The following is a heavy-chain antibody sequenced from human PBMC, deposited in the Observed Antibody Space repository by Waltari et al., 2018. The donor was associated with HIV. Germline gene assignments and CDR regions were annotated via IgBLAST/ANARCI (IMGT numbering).Heavy chain of an antibody. D-gene: IGHD3-3*01. CDR2: IYYSGST. V-gene: IGHV4-39*01. Sequence: QLQLQESGPGLVKPSETLSLTCTVSGGSISSSSYYWGWIRQPPGKGLEWIGSIYYSGSTYYNPSLKSRVTISVDTSKNQFSLKLSSVTAADTAVYYCARQLFGVVTTHFDYWGQGTLVTVSS. CDR3: ARQLFGVVTTHFDY. J-gene: IGHJ4*02. CDR1: GGSISSSSYY.